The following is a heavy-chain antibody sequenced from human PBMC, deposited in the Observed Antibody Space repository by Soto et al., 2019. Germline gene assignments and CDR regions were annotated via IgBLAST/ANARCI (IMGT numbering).Heavy chain of an antibody. Sequence: GGSLRLSCAASGFTFSSYGMHWVRQAPGKGLEWVAVISYDGSNKYYADSVKGRFTISRDNSKNTLYLQMNSLRAEDTAVYYCAKDPPRYYDSSGYADYWGQGTLVTVSS. CDR2: ISYDGSNK. CDR3: AKDPPRYYDSSGYADY. D-gene: IGHD3-22*01. CDR1: GFTFSSYG. V-gene: IGHV3-30*18. J-gene: IGHJ4*02.